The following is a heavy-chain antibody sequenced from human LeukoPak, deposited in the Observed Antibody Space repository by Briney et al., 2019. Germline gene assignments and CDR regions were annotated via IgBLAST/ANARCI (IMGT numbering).Heavy chain of an antibody. CDR2: ISSSSSYI. J-gene: IGHJ4*02. V-gene: IGHV3-21*01. CDR3: AKSDSYYYGSGSYLDY. CDR1: GFTFSSYS. Sequence: GGSLRLPCAASGFTFSSYSMNWVRQAPGKGLEWVSSISSSSSYIYYADSVKGRFTISRDNAKNSLYLQMNSLRAEDTAVYYCAKSDSYYYGSGSYLDYWGQGTLVTVSS. D-gene: IGHD3-10*01.